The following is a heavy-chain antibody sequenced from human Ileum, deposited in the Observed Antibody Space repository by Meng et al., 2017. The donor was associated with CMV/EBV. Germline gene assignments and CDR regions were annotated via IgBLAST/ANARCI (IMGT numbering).Heavy chain of an antibody. Sequence: ASVKVSCKASGYTFSAYFLHWVRQAPGQGLEWMGWSNPKTGATKYAQTFRDRVTMTLDTSITTAYMDLSRLTSDDTAIYYCVRDPAPVGKGVWFDSWGQGTLVTVS. J-gene: IGHJ5*01. D-gene: IGHD6-13*01. V-gene: IGHV1-2*02. CDR3: VRDPAPVGKGVWFDS. CDR1: GYTFSAYF. CDR2: SNPKTGAT.